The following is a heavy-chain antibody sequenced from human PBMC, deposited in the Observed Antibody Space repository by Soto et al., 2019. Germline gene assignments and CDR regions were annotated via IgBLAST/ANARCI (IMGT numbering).Heavy chain of an antibody. V-gene: IGHV3-30*18. CDR1: GFTFSSYG. Sequence: GGSLRLSCAASGFTFSSYGMHWGRQAPGKGLEWVAVISYDGSNKYYADSVKGRFTISRDNSKNTLYLQMNSLRAEDTAVYYCAKHTGRTMVRGVFYFDYWGQGTLVTVSS. J-gene: IGHJ4*02. CDR2: ISYDGSNK. CDR3: AKHTGRTMVRGVFYFDY. D-gene: IGHD3-10*01.